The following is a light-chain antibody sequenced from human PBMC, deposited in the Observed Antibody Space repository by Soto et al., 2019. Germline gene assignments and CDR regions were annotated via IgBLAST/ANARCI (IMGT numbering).Light chain of an antibody. CDR2: KVN. CDR3: TSYTSSNTFV. J-gene: IGLJ1*01. Sequence: QSALTQPPSVSGSPGQSVTISCTGTSSDVGSYDRVSWYQQPPGTAPKLMIYKVNNRPSGVPDRFSGSKSGNTASLTISGLQTEDEADYYCTSYTSSNTFVFGAGTKLTVL. V-gene: IGLV2-18*02. CDR1: SSDVGSYDR.